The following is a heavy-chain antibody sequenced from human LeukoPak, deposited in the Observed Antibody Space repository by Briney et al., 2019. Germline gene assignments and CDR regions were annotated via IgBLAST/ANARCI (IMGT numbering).Heavy chain of an antibody. J-gene: IGHJ3*02. V-gene: IGHV3-64*01. D-gene: IGHD3-22*01. Sequence: SGGSLRLSCAASGFTFSSYAMHWVRQAPGKGLEYVSAISSNGGRTYYANSVKGRFTISRDNSKNTLYLQMGSLRAQDMAVYYCARGAPRPTVVVITHDAFDIWGQGTMVTVSS. CDR3: ARGAPRPTVVVITHDAFDI. CDR2: ISSNGGRT. CDR1: GFTFSSYA.